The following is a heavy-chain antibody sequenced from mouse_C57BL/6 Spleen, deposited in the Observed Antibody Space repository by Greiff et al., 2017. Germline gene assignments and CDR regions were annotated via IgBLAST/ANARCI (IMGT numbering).Heavy chain of an antibody. CDR1: GYTFTSYW. J-gene: IGHJ2*01. D-gene: IGHD1-1*01. Sequence: VQLQQPGAELVRPGTSVKLSCKASGYTFTSYWMHWVKQRPGQGLEWIGVIDPSDSYTNYNQKFKGKATLTVDTSSSTAYMQLSSLTSEDSAVYFCARSAYSSSYIDYWGQGTTLTVSS. V-gene: IGHV1-59*01. CDR2: IDPSDSYT. CDR3: ARSAYSSSYIDY.